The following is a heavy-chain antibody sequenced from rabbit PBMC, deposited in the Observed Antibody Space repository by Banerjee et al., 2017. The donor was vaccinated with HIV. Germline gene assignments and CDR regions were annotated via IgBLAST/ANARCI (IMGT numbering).Heavy chain of an antibody. CDR2: IHAGSSGRT. D-gene: IGHD4-1*01. V-gene: IGHV1S45*01. CDR3: ARDLAGVIGWNFNL. J-gene: IGHJ4*01. Sequence: QEQLEESGGDLVKPEGSLTLTCKASGFSFSNKYVMCWVRQAPGKGLEWIACIHAGSSGRTYYANWAKGRFTISKTSSTTVTLQMTSLTVADTASYFCARDLAGVIGWNFNLWGQGTLVTVS. CDR1: GFSFSNKYV.